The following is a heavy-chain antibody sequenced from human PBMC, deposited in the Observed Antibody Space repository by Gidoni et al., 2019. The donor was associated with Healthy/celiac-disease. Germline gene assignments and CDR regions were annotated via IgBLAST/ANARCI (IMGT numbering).Heavy chain of an antibody. CDR2: IKSKTDGGTT. V-gene: IGHV3-15*01. Sequence: EVQLVESGGGLVKPGGSLRLSCAASGFTFSNAWMSWVRQAPGKGLEWVGRIKSKTDGGTTDYAAPVKGRFTISRDDSKNTLYLQMNSLKTEDTAVYYCTTDCDYVWGSPIDYWGQGTLVTVSS. D-gene: IGHD3-16*01. CDR3: TTDCDYVWGSPIDY. J-gene: IGHJ4*02. CDR1: GFTFSNAW.